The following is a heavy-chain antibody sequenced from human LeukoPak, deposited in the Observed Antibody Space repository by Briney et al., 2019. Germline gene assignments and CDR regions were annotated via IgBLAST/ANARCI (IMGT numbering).Heavy chain of an antibody. CDR2: INPNSGAT. CDR1: GHTFTDYY. V-gene: IGHV1-2*02. D-gene: IGHD2-2*01. Sequence: ASETVPCKASGHTFTDYYMHWVRPAPGQGLEGMGWINPNSGATNYAQNFQSRVTMTGDTSITTVYMELSRLRSDDTAVYYCARAREYHLPPTDYWGQGTLVTVSS. J-gene: IGHJ4*02. CDR3: ARAREYHLPPTDY.